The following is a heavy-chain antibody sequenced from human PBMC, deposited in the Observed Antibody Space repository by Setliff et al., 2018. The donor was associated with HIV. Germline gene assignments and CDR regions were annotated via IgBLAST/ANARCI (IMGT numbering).Heavy chain of an antibody. D-gene: IGHD1-26*01. Sequence: GGSLRLSCAASGFSFSSYEMNWVRQAPGKGLEWVSYISSSGSPIYYADSVKGRFTISRDNAKNSLYLQLNSLRAEDTAVYYCSRGHPGSFWGQGTLVTVSS. CDR2: ISSSGSPI. CDR1: GFSFSSYE. CDR3: SRGHPGSF. V-gene: IGHV3-48*03. J-gene: IGHJ4*02.